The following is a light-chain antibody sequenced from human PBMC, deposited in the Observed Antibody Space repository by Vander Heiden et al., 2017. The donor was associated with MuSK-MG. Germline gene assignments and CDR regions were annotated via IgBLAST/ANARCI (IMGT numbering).Light chain of an antibody. CDR1: ALPKKY. V-gene: IGLV3-10*01. J-gene: IGLJ3*02. CDR3: YSTDSSGNHRV. CDR2: EDS. Sequence: SYELSQPPSLSLSPGHTARITCSGDALPKKYAYWYQQKSGQAPVLVIYEDSKRPSGIPERFSGSSSGTMATLTISGAQVEDEADYYCYSTDSSGNHRVFGGGTKLTVL.